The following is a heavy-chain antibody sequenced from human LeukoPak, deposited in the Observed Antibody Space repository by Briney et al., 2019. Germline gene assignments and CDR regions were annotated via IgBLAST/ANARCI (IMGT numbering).Heavy chain of an antibody. CDR1: GGSISTYY. D-gene: IGHD3-10*01. Sequence: PSETLSLTCAVSGGSISTYYWIWIRQPPGKGLEWIGYIYYGGSTNYNPSLKSRVTISVDTSKNQFSLKLSSVTAADTAVYYCARTSGTVYYYGMDVWGQGTTVTVSS. CDR2: IYYGGST. CDR3: ARTSGTVYYYGMDV. J-gene: IGHJ6*02. V-gene: IGHV4-59*01.